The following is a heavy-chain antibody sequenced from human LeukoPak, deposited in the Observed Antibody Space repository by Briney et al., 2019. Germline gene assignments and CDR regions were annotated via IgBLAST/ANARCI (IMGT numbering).Heavy chain of an antibody. CDR3: ARGHPYSHLIAAVTYYYYYYYMDV. D-gene: IGHD6-13*01. J-gene: IGHJ6*03. Sequence: PSETLSLTCTVSGYSISSGYYWGWIRQPPGKGLEWIGSIYHSGSTYYNPSLKSRVTISVDTSKNQFSLKLSSVTAADTAVYYCARGHPYSHLIAAVTYYYYYYYMDVWGKGTTVTVSS. CDR2: IYHSGST. CDR1: GYSISSGYY. V-gene: IGHV4-38-2*02.